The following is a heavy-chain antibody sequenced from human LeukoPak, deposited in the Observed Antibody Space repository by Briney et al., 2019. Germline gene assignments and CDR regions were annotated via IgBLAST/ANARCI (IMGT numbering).Heavy chain of an antibody. CDR1: GFTFSSYE. Sequence: GGSLRLSCTASGFTFSSYEMNWVRQAPGRGLEWVSYISSGSSTIYYADSVKGRFTISRDNAKNSLYLQMNSLRAEDTAVYYCARDALFYKGGFDYWGQGNLVTVSS. J-gene: IGHJ4*02. V-gene: IGHV3-48*03. CDR3: ARDALFYKGGFDY. D-gene: IGHD2-8*01. CDR2: ISSGSSTI.